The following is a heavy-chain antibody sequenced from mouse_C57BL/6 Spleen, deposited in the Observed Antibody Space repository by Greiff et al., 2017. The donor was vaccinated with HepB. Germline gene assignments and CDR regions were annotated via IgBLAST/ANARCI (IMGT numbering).Heavy chain of an antibody. J-gene: IGHJ1*03. V-gene: IGHV1-80*01. CDR2: IYPGDGDT. CDR1: GYAFSSYW. CDR3: ARAKARYWYFDV. Sequence: QVQLQQSGAELVKPGASVKISCKASGYAFSSYWMNWVKQRPGKGLEWIGQIYPGDGDTNYNGKFKGKATLTADKSSSTAYMQLSSLTSEDSAVYFCARAKARYWYFDVWGTGTTVTVSS.